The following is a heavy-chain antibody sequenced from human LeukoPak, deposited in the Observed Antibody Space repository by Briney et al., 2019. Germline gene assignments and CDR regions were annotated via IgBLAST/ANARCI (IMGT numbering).Heavy chain of an antibody. CDR1: GSTFSSYW. D-gene: IGHD3-3*01. CDR2: IYPGDSDT. CDR3: ARQNDFRLDY. J-gene: IGHJ4*02. Sequence: GASLRISCKGSGSTFSSYWIGWVRQMPGKGLEWMGIIYPGDSDTRYSPSLQGQVTISVDTSIGTAYLQWSSLKASDTAIYYCARQNDFRLDYWGQGTLVTVSS. V-gene: IGHV5-51*01.